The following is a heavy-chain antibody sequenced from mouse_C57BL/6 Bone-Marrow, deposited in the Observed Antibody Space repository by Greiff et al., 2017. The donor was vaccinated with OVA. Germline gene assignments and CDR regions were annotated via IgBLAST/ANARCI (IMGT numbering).Heavy chain of an antibody. D-gene: IGHD2-3*01. V-gene: IGHV1-75*01. CDR3: ARSIYDGYYGSLGDY. CDR1: GYTFTDYY. J-gene: IGHJ2*01. CDR2: IFPGSGST. Sequence: QVQLKESGPELVKPGASVKISCKASGYTFTDYYINWVKQRPGQGLEWIGWIFPGSGSTYYNEKFKGKATLTVDKSSSTAYMLLSSLTSEDSAVYFCARSIYDGYYGSLGDYWGQGTTLTVSS.